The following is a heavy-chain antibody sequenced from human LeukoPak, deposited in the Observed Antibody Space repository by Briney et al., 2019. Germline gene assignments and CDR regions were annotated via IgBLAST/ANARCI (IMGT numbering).Heavy chain of an antibody. CDR1: GFTFSNYM. V-gene: IGHV3-30*04. D-gene: IGHD1-14*01. CDR2: ILEDGSIQ. J-gene: IGHJ4*02. Sequence: GGSLRLSCAASGFTFSNYMMHWVRQAPGKGLDWVAVILEDGSIQYYADSVKGRFTISRDNSKNTLFLQMNSLRGEDTAMYYCARVQGGGFRTADYWGQGTLVTVSS. CDR3: ARVQGGGFRTADY.